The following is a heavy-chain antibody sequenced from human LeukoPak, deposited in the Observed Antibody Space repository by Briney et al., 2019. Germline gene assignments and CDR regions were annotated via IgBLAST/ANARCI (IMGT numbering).Heavy chain of an antibody. CDR3: ARDEGATTYYYAPHWFDH. D-gene: IGHD3-10*01. J-gene: IGHJ5*02. Sequence: SETLSLTCTVSGYSISSGYYWGWIRQPPGKGLEWIGSIYHSGSTYYNPSLKSRVTISINTSKNQFSLKLSSVTAADTAVYYCARDEGATTYYYAPHWFDHWGQGTLVTVSS. CDR1: GYSISSGYY. V-gene: IGHV4-38-2*02. CDR2: IYHSGST.